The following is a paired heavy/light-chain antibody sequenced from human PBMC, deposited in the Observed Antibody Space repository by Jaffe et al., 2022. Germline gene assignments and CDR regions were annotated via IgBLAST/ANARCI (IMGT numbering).Light chain of an antibody. CDR1: SGHSSYA. CDR2: LNSDGSH. Sequence: QLVLTQSPSASASLGASVKLTCTLSSGHSSYAIAWHQQQPEKGPRYLMKLNSDGSHSKGDGIPDRFSGSSSGAERYLTISSLQSEDEADYYCQTWGTGIGGVFGGGTKLTVL. V-gene: IGLV4-69*01. J-gene: IGLJ3*02. CDR3: QTWGTGIGGV.
Heavy chain of an antibody. D-gene: IGHD2-15*01. V-gene: IGHV5-51*03. J-gene: IGHJ1*01. CDR3: ATPVYCSGGSCYFQH. CDR1: ADYFTSYW. Sequence: EVQLVQSGAEVKKPGESLKISCKGSADYFTSYWIAWVRQMPGKGLEWMGNIYPADSDTRYSPSFQGQVTISVDKSISTAYLQWSSLKASDTAMYYCATPVYCSGGSCYFQHWGQGTLVTVSS. CDR2: IYPADSDT.